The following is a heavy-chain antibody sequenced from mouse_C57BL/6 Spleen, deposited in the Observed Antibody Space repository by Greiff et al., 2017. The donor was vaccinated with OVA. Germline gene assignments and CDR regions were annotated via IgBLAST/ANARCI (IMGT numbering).Heavy chain of an antibody. J-gene: IGHJ2*01. D-gene: IGHD2-4*01. CDR1: GFTFSDYG. CDR3: ARGYYDYDGDFDY. V-gene: IGHV5-17*01. CDR2: ISSGSSTI. Sequence: EVKVEESGGGLVKPGGSLRLSCAASGFTFSDYGMHWVRQAPEKGLEWVAYISSGSSTIYYADTVKGRFTISRDNAKNTLFLQMTSLRSEDTAMYYCARGYYDYDGDFDYWGQGTTLTVSS.